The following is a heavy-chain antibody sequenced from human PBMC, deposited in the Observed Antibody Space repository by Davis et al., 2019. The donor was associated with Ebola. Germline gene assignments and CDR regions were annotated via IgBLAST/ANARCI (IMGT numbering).Heavy chain of an antibody. Sequence: ASVQVSCKASGYTFTGYYMHWVRQAPGQGLEWMGWINPNSGGTNYAQKFQGRVTMTRDTSISTAYMELSRLRSDDTAVYYCARSPKKYYYYMDVWGKGTTVTVSS. V-gene: IGHV1-2*02. CDR1: GYTFTGYY. CDR3: ARSPKKYYYYMDV. J-gene: IGHJ6*03. CDR2: INPNSGGT.